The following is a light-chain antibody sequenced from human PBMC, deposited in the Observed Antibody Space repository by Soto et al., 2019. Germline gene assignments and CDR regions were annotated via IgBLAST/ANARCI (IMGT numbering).Light chain of an antibody. Sequence: GLPQSTGTLSLSPGERATLSCRASQTVRNNYLAWYQQKPGQAPRLLIYDASSRATGIPDRFSGGGSGTDFTLTISRLEPEDFAVYYCQQFSSYPLTFGGGTNV. CDR1: QTVRNNY. CDR2: DAS. CDR3: QQFSSYPLT. V-gene: IGKV3-20*01. J-gene: IGKJ4*01.